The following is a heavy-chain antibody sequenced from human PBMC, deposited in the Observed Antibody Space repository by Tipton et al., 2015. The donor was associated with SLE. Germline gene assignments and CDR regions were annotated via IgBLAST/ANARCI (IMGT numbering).Heavy chain of an antibody. D-gene: IGHD3-10*01. J-gene: IGHJ4*02. Sequence: TLSLTCTVSGFSIINGYYWGWIRQSPGKGLEWIGSFYHSGSIYYNPSLNSRVTISLDTSKNQFSLKLSSVTAADAAVYYCARHYGSGTYPLDYWGQGTLVTVSS. CDR2: FYHSGSI. V-gene: IGHV4-38-2*02. CDR1: GFSIINGYY. CDR3: ARHYGSGTYPLDY.